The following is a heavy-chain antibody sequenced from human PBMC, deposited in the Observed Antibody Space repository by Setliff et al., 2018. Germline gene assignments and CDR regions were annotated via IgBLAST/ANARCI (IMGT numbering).Heavy chain of an antibody. D-gene: IGHD3-22*01. J-gene: IGHJ5*02. V-gene: IGHV3-30*02. CDR3: VRGEKYYYESSGHSLDA. Sequence: GGSLRLSCAASGFTFSTYPMHWVRQAPDRGLEWVAFIRYGSYQQVYADSVRGRFTISRDDSRNTVFLQMNNLRTQDTALYYCVRGEKYYYESSGHSLDAWGLGTLVTVSS. CDR1: GFTFSTYP. CDR2: IRYGSYQQ.